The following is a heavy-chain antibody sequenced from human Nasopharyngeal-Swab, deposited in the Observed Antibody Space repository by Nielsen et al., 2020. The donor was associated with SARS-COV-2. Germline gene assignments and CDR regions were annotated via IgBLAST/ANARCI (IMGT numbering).Heavy chain of an antibody. CDR3: ARISLPQIVGATNPVDY. V-gene: IGHV4-59*02. Sequence: SETLSLTCAVSGGSVSGYYWSWIRQPPGDRLEWTGYINTIGVTKYNPSLNSRVSMSVDATRNQLSLNLWSMTAADTAMYFCARISLPQIVGATNPVDYWGQGTLVTVSA. D-gene: IGHD1-26*01. CDR1: GGSVSGYY. J-gene: IGHJ4*02. CDR2: INTIGVT.